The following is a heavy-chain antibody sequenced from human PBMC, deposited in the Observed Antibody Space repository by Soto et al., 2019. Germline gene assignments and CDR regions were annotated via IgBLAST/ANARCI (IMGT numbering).Heavy chain of an antibody. D-gene: IGHD5-12*01. CDR1: GGTFSSYA. CDR2: IIPIFGTA. V-gene: IGHV1-69*13. Sequence: SVKVSCKASGGTFSSYAINWVRQAPGQGLEWMGGIIPIFGTANYAQKFQGRVTITADESTSTAYKELSSLRSEDTAVYYCARPVEMATISRSYLFYWGQGTLVTVSS. J-gene: IGHJ4*02. CDR3: ARPVEMATISRSYLFY.